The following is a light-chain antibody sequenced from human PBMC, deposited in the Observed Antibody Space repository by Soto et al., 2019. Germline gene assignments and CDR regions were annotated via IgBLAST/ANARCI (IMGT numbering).Light chain of an antibody. Sequence: IVLTQSPGTLSLSPGERATLTCRASQSVTSSYLAWYQQKPGQAPRLLMYGASSRATGSPDRFSGSGSGTDFTLTISRLEPEDFAVYYCHQYGSSPLTFGPGTKVDIK. V-gene: IGKV3-20*01. J-gene: IGKJ3*01. CDR2: GAS. CDR3: HQYGSSPLT. CDR1: QSVTSSY.